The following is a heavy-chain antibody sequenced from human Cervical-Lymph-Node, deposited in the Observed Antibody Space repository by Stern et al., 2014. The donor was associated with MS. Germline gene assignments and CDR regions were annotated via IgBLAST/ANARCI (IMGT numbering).Heavy chain of an antibody. D-gene: IGHD6-13*01. CDR3: ARGSSWYYFDH. J-gene: IGHJ4*02. V-gene: IGHV4-61*02. CDR1: GGSMSSGYNY. Sequence: DQLVESGPGLVKPSQTLSLTCSVSGGSMSSGYNYWSRIRQSAGKGLEWIGHISTSGSPTYNPSLMSRVTLSVDTSKSQLSLNLPSVTAADTAVYFCARGSSWYYFDHWGQGALVTVSS. CDR2: ISTSGSP.